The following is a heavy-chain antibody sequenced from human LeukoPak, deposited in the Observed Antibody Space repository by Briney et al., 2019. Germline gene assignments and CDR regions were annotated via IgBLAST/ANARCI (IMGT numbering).Heavy chain of an antibody. D-gene: IGHD5-18*01. Sequence: SETLSLTCTVSGGSISGYYWSWIRQPAGKGLEWIGRIYTSGSTNYNPSLKSRVTMSVDTSKNQFSLKLSSVTAADTAVYYCARGGYSYQYSMDVWGKGTTVTVSS. CDR3: ARGGYSYQYSMDV. CDR2: IYTSGST. J-gene: IGHJ6*03. CDR1: GGSISGYY. V-gene: IGHV4-4*07.